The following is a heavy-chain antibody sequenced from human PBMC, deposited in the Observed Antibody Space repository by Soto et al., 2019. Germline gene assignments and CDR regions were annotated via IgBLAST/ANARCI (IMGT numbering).Heavy chain of an antibody. J-gene: IGHJ4*02. CDR1: GFAVTSTY. Sequence: EVHLVETGGGLIQPGGSLRLSCAASGFAVTSTYMNWVRQAPGRGLEWVSIVYTGGHTDYAESVRGRFTISRDSSTNTVSLQMNSLRVEDTAVYYCATSDRYSNPNLDSWGQGTLVTVSS. CDR3: ATSDRYSNPNLDS. CDR2: VYTGGHT. V-gene: IGHV3-53*02. D-gene: IGHD4-4*01.